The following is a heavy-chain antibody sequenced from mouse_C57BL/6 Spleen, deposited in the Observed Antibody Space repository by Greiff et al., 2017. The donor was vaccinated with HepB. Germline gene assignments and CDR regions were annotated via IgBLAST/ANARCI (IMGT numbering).Heavy chain of an antibody. J-gene: IGHJ1*03. D-gene: IGHD2-3*01. CDR2: ISSGGSYT. CDR1: GFTFSSYG. CDR3: AREGGYYYFDV. V-gene: IGHV5-6*01. Sequence: EVKLMESGGDLVKPGGSLKLSCAASGFTFSSYGMSWVRQTPDKRLEWVATISSGGSYTYYPDSVKGRFTISRDNAKNTLYLQMSSLKSEDTAMYYCAREGGYYYFDVWGTGTTVTVSS.